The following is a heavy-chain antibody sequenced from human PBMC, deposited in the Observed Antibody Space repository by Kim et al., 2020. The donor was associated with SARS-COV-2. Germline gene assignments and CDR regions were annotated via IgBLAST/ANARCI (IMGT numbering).Heavy chain of an antibody. CDR2: ISYDGSNK. CDR3: AKSFSGSYFGYDY. Sequence: GGSLRLSCAASGFTFNTYGMHWVRQAPGKGLEWVAVISYDGSNKYYADSVKGRFTIPRDNSQNTLYLQMNSLRIEDTAVYYCAKSFSGSYFGYDYWGQGTLVTVSS. V-gene: IGHV3-30*18. J-gene: IGHJ4*02. CDR1: GFTFNTYG. D-gene: IGHD1-26*01.